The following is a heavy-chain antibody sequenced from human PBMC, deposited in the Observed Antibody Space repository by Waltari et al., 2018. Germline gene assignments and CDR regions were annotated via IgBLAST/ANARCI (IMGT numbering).Heavy chain of an antibody. V-gene: IGHV3-23*01. J-gene: IGHJ3*02. CDR3: TKDRGGNGDYDYGNHDAFDI. CDR2: ISGSGGST. D-gene: IGHD4-17*01. Sequence: EVHLLESGGGLVQPGGSLRLSCAASGFTFSRYAMNWVRQAPGKGLEWGSIISGSGGSTYYAGSVKGRFTSSRDNSKNTLYLQMNSLRAEDTAVYYCTKDRGGNGDYDYGNHDAFDIWGQGTMVIVSS. CDR1: GFTFSRYA.